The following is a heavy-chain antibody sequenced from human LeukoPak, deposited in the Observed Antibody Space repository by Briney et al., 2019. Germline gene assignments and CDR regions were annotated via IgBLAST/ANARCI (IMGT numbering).Heavy chain of an antibody. CDR3: AKDVAAYSSSSGAFDI. Sequence: PGGSLRLSCAASGFTFDDYAMHWVRQAPGKGLEWVSGISWNSGSIGYADSVKGRFTISRDNAKNSLYLQMNSLRAEDMALYYCAKDVAAYSSSSGAFDIWGQGTMVTVSS. D-gene: IGHD6-6*01. J-gene: IGHJ3*02. V-gene: IGHV3-9*03. CDR2: ISWNSGSI. CDR1: GFTFDDYA.